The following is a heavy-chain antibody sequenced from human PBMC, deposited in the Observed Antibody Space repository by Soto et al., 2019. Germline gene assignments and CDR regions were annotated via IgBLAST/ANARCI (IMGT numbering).Heavy chain of an antibody. V-gene: IGHV4-61*08. CDR1: GGSVSSGDYY. CDR3: ARIPVDTYMINWFDP. D-gene: IGHD5-18*01. CDR2: IYYSGST. Sequence: SETLSLTCTVSGGSVSSGDYYWSWIRQPPGKGLEWIGYIYYSGSTNYNPSLKSRVSISLDTSKNQFSLRLTSVTAADTAVYYCARIPVDTYMINWFDPWGQGTLVTVSS. J-gene: IGHJ5*02.